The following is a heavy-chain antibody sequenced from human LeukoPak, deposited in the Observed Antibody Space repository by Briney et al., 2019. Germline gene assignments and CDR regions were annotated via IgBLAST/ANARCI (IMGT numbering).Heavy chain of an antibody. CDR2: INHSGST. V-gene: IGHV4-34*01. Sequence: SETLSLTCAVYGGSFSGYYWSWIRQPPGKGLEWIGEINHSGSTNYNPSLKSRVTISVDTSKNQFSLKLSSVTAADTAVYYCARGYYDFWSGYYARDWFDPWGQGTLVTVSS. J-gene: IGHJ5*02. D-gene: IGHD3-3*01. CDR1: GGSFSGYY. CDR3: ARGYYDFWSGYYARDWFDP.